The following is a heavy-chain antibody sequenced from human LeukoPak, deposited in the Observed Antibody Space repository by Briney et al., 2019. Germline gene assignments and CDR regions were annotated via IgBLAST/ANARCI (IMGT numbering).Heavy chain of an antibody. V-gene: IGHV3-21*01. CDR1: GFTFTTYS. J-gene: IGHJ4*02. Sequence: GGSLRLSCAASGFTFTTYSMNWVRQAPGKGLEWVSSITSSSTSMYYADSVKGRFTISRDNAKNSLYLQMNSLRAEDTAVYYCARTYYDILTGYNPYFDYWGQGTLVTVSS. CDR2: ITSSSTSM. CDR3: ARTYYDILTGYNPYFDY. D-gene: IGHD3-9*01.